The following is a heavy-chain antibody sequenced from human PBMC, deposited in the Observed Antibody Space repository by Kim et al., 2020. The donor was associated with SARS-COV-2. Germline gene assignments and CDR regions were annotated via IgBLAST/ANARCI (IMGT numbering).Heavy chain of an antibody. CDR1: GFTFSNND. J-gene: IGHJ6*02. D-gene: IGHD3-16*01. Sequence: GRSLRLSCAASGFTFSNNDMNWVRQAPGKGLEWLSYITGSTSTISYADSVKGRFTISIDNAKNSLYLQMNSLRAEDTAVYYCARGGGLDVWGQGTAVTVS. V-gene: IGHV3-48*01. CDR2: ITGSTSTI. CDR3: ARGGGLDV.